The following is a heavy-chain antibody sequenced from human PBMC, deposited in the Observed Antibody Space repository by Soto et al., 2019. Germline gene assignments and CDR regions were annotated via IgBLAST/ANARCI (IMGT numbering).Heavy chain of an antibody. J-gene: IGHJ5*02. D-gene: IGHD2-15*01. CDR2: INHSGST. CDR1: GGSFSGYY. V-gene: IGHV4-34*01. Sequence: QVQLQQWGAGLLKPSETLSLSCVVYGGSFSGYYWSWIRHPPGKGLEWIGEINHSGSTNYNPSLKSRVTISVDTSKNQFSLKRSSVTAADTAVYYCARGFRFCSGGSCYSGWFDPWGQGTLVTVSS. CDR3: ARGFRFCSGGSCYSGWFDP.